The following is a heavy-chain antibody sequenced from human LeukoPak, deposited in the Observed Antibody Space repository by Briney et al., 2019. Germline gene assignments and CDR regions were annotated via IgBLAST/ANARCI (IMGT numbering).Heavy chain of an antibody. Sequence: GGSLRLSCAASGFTFSDYYMSWIRQAPGKGLEWVSYISSSANTIYYADSVEGRFTVSRDNAKNSLYLQMDSLGAEDTAVYFCARGPFIPAAMPAFFQHWGQGTLVTVSS. D-gene: IGHD2-2*01. CDR1: GFTFSDYY. CDR2: ISSSANTI. CDR3: ARGPFIPAAMPAFFQH. J-gene: IGHJ1*01. V-gene: IGHV3-11*01.